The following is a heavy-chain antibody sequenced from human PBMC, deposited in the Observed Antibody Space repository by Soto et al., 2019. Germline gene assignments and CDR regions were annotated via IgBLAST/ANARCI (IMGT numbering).Heavy chain of an antibody. CDR3: VSLWSVTGSRDY. CDR1: GLTFSDHY. D-gene: IGHD1-20*01. V-gene: IGHV3-72*01. J-gene: IGHJ4*02. Sequence: RGSLRLSCAVSGLTFSDHYMGWFRQAPGKGLDWVGRIRDRVHSYSTEYAASVKGRFTISRDDSRNSLYLQMNSLKMEDTAVFYCVSLWSVTGSRDYWGRGTLVTVS. CDR2: IRDRVHSYST.